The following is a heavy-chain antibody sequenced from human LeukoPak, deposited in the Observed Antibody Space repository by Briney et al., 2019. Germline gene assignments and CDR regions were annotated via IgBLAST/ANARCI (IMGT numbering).Heavy chain of an antibody. D-gene: IGHD6-13*01. CDR2: ISYDGSNK. CDR3: AKDQGSSSWALDY. V-gene: IGHV3-30*04. J-gene: IGHJ4*02. Sequence: GRSLRLSCAASGFTFSSYAMHWVRQAPGKGLEWVAVISYDGSNKYYADSVKGRFTISRDNSKNTLYLQMNSLRAEDTAVYYCAKDQGSSSWALDYWGQGTLVTVSS. CDR1: GFTFSSYA.